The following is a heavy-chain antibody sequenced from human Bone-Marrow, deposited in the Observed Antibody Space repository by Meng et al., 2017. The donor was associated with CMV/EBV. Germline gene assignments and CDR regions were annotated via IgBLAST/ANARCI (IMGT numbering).Heavy chain of an antibody. CDR1: GGSISSYY. CDR3: ARQPYGSGSGSDY. D-gene: IGHD3-10*01. Sequence: SETLSLTCTVPGGSISSYYWSWIRQPPGKGLEWIGYIYYSGSTYYNPSLKSRLTISVDTSKNQFSLKLSSVTAADTAVYYCARQPYGSGSGSDYWGQGTLVTVSS. V-gene: IGHV4-59*04. J-gene: IGHJ4*02. CDR2: IYYSGST.